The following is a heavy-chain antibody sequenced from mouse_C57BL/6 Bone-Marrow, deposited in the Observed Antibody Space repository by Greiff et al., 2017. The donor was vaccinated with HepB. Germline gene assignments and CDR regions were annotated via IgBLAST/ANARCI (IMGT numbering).Heavy chain of an antibody. CDR2: INPSSGYT. J-gene: IGHJ2*01. CDR3: ARGSRTGTCYFDY. Sequence: QVQLQQSGAELARPGASVKMSCKASGYTFTSYTMHWVKQRPGQGLEWIGYINPSSGYTKYNQKFKDKATLTADKSASTAYMQLSSLTSEDSAVYYCARGSRTGTCYFDYWGQGTTLTVSS. D-gene: IGHD4-1*01. CDR1: GYTFTSYT. V-gene: IGHV1-4*01.